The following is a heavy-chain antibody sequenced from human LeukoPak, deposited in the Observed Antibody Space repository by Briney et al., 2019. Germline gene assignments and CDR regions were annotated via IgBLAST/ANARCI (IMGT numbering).Heavy chain of an antibody. Sequence: PSETLSLTCTVSGGSISSGDYYWSWIRQPPGKGLEWIGYIYYSGSTYYNPSLKSRVTISVDTSKNQFSPKLSSVTAADTAVYYCARDNYYDSSGYYRPTFKYYYYGMDVWGQGTTVTVSS. CDR3: ARDNYYDSSGYYRPTFKYYYYGMDV. V-gene: IGHV4-30-4*01. D-gene: IGHD3-22*01. CDR2: IYYSGST. CDR1: GGSISSGDYY. J-gene: IGHJ6*02.